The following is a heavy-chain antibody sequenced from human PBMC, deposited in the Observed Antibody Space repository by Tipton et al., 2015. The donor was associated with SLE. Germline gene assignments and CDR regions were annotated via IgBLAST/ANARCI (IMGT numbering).Heavy chain of an antibody. CDR2: INHSGST. J-gene: IGHJ4*02. V-gene: IGHV4-34*01. CDR3: ANLRFLEWLCPLGC. CDR1: GGSFSGYY. D-gene: IGHD3-3*01. Sequence: LRLSCAVYGGSFSGYYWSWIRQPPGKGLEWIGEINHSGSTNYNPSLKSRVTISVDTSKNQFSLKLSSVTAADTAVYYCANLRFLEWLCPLGCGGQGTLVTVSS.